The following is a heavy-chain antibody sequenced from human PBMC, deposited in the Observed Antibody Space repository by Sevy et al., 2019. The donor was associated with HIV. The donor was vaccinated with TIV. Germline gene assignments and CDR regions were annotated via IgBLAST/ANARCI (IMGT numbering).Heavy chain of an antibody. D-gene: IGHD3-9*01. V-gene: IGHV1-2*02. CDR1: GYTFTGYY. CDR2: INPNSGGT. CDR3: ARSYYDILTGYSTPIFDY. J-gene: IGHJ4*02. Sequence: ASVKVSCKASGYTFTGYYMHWVRQAPGQGLEWMGWINPNSGGTNYAQKFQGRVTMTRETSISTACMELSRLRSDDTAVYYCARSYYDILTGYSTPIFDYWGQGTLVTVSS.